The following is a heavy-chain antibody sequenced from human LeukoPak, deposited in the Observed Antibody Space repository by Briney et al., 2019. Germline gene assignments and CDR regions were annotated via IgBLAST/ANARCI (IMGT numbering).Heavy chain of an antibody. CDR1: GYTFTSYG. Sequence: ASVKVSYKASGYTFTSYGISWVRQAPGQGLEWMGWISAYNGNTNYAQKLQGRVTMTTDTSTSTAYMELRSLRSDDTAVYYCARDRHNIVVVTAITYPDYWGQGTLVTVSS. D-gene: IGHD2-21*02. V-gene: IGHV1-18*01. CDR3: ARDRHNIVVVTAITYPDY. J-gene: IGHJ4*02. CDR2: ISAYNGNT.